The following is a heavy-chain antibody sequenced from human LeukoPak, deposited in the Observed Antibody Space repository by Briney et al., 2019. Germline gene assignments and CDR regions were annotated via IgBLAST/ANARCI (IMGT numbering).Heavy chain of an antibody. Sequence: SQTLSLTCTVSGGSISSGGYYWSWIRQHPGKGLEWIGYIYYSGSTYYNPSLKSRVTISVDTSKNQFSLKLSSVTPADTAVYYCARDDGSGRVFDYWGQGTLVTVSS. J-gene: IGHJ4*02. V-gene: IGHV4-31*03. CDR1: GGSISSGGYY. D-gene: IGHD3-10*01. CDR3: ARDDGSGRVFDY. CDR2: IYYSGST.